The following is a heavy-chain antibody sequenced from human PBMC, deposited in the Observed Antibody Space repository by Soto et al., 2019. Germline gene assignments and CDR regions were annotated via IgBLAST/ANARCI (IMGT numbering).Heavy chain of an antibody. CDR3: ARAEGSSSSWYYYGMDV. Sequence: TSETLSLTCTVSGGSISSYYWSWIRQPPGKGLEWIGYIYYSGSTNYNPSLKSRVTISVDTSKNQFSLKLSSVTAADTAVYYCARAEGSSSSWYYYGMDVWGQGTTVTVSS. D-gene: IGHD6-13*01. CDR1: GGSISSYY. CDR2: IYYSGST. V-gene: IGHV4-59*01. J-gene: IGHJ6*02.